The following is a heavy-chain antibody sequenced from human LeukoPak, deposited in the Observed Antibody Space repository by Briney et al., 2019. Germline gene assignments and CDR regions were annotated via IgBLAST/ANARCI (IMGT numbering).Heavy chain of an antibody. CDR2: IRSSSTTI. CDR3: ARDSRSHCGTDACYGPYFDY. V-gene: IGHV3-48*01. D-gene: IGHD2-2*01. Sequence: PGGSLRLSCEASGFTFSVYSMSWAPQAPGKGREWLPYIRSSSTTIYYAESVKGRFTISRENGENSAYLQMNRLRVEDTAVYFCARDSRSHCGTDACYGPYFDYWGQGILVAVSS. J-gene: IGHJ4*02. CDR1: GFTFSVYS.